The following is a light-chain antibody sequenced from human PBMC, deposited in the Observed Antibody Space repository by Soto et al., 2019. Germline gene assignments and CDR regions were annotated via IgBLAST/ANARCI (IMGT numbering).Light chain of an antibody. J-gene: IGLJ2*01. CDR1: SGHSSYA. Sequence: QAVVTQSPSASASLGASVKLTCTLSSGHSSYAIAWHQQQPEKGPRYLMKLNSDDSHSKGDGIPDRFSGSSSGAERYLTISSLQSEDEADYYCQTWGTGVVFGGGTKLTVL. V-gene: IGLV4-69*01. CDR2: LNSDDSH. CDR3: QTWGTGVV.